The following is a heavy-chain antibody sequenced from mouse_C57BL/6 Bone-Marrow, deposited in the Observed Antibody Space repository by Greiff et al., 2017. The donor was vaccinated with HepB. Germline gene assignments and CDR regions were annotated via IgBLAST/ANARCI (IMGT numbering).Heavy chain of an antibody. CDR1: GYTFTSYW. Sequence: QVQLQQPGAELVKPVASVKLSCKASGYTFTSYWMQWVKQRPGQGLEWIGEIDPSDSYTNYNQKFKGKATLTVDTSSSTAYMQLSSLTSEDSAVYYCARYDGYYPYYFDYWGQGTTLTVSS. J-gene: IGHJ2*01. V-gene: IGHV1-50*01. CDR3: ARYDGYYPYYFDY. D-gene: IGHD2-3*01. CDR2: IDPSDSYT.